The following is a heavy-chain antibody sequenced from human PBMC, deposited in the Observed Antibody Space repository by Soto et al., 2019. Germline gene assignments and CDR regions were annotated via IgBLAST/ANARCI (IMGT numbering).Heavy chain of an antibody. Sequence: GASVMVSCKASGGTFSSYAISWVRQAPGQGLEWMGGIIPIFGTANYAQKFQGRVTITADESTSTAYMELSSLRSEDTAVYYCARDRAGYCSGGSCQPYYYYGMDVWGQGTTVTVSS. CDR2: IIPIFGTA. CDR3: ARDRAGYCSGGSCQPYYYYGMDV. D-gene: IGHD2-15*01. CDR1: GGTFSSYA. V-gene: IGHV1-69*13. J-gene: IGHJ6*02.